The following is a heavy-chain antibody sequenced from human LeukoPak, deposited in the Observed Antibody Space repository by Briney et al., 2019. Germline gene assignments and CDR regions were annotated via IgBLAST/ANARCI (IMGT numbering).Heavy chain of an antibody. CDR3: AKEPPKYYDILTGPFDP. CDR2: ISSSSSYT. CDR1: GFTFSSYS. V-gene: IGHV3-21*04. Sequence: GGSLRLSCAASGFTFSSYSMNWVRQAPGKGLEWVSSISSSSSYTYYADSVKGRFTISRDNSKNTLYLQMNSLRAEDTAVYYCAKEPPKYYDILTGPFDPWGQGTLVTVSS. J-gene: IGHJ5*02. D-gene: IGHD3-9*01.